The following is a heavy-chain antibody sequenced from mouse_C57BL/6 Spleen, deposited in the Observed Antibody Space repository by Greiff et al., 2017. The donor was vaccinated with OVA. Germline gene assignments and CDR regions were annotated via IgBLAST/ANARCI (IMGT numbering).Heavy chain of an antibody. CDR1: GFTFSSYG. J-gene: IGHJ1*03. CDR2: ISSGGSYT. D-gene: IGHD1-1*01. CDR3: ARGGYYGSSYGYFDV. V-gene: IGHV5-6*01. Sequence: VQLKQSGGDLVKPGGSLKLSCAASGFTFSSYGMSWVRQTPDKRLEWVATISSGGSYTYYPDSVKGRFTISRDNAKNTLYLQMSSLKSEDTAMYYGARGGYYGSSYGYFDVWGTGTTVTVSS.